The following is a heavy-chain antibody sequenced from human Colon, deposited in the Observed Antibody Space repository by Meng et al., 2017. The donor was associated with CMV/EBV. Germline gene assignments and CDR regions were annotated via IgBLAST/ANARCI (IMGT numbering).Heavy chain of an antibody. CDR3: ARDGVTSRPLVGDGMDV. CDR2: ISYDGSNK. J-gene: IGHJ6*02. D-gene: IGHD1-26*01. V-gene: IGHV3-30-3*01. Sequence: SCAASGFTFSSYAMHWVRQAPGKGLEWVAVISYDGSNKYYADSVKGRFTISRDNSKNTVYLHMESLRIEDTAVYYCARDGVTSRPLVGDGMDVWGQGTTVTVSS. CDR1: GFTFSSYA.